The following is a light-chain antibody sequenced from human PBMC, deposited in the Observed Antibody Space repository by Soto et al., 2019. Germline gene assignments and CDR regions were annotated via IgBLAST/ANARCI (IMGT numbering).Light chain of an antibody. Sequence: DIPMTQSPSTLSASVGDRVTITCRASQSIGNWLAWYQQKPGKAPRPLIYEPSSLESGDPSRCIGSGSGTAFTLTISSLQPDDIATYYCQQYHTYYTFGQGTKLEIK. V-gene: IGKV1-5*01. J-gene: IGKJ2*01. CDR3: QQYHTYYT. CDR2: EPS. CDR1: QSIGNW.